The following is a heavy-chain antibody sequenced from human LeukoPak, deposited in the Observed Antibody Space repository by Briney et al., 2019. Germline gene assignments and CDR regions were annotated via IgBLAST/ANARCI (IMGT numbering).Heavy chain of an antibody. CDR1: GGTFSSYA. CDR3: ARNCLLRLVLGLYFDY. V-gene: IGHV1-69*06. Sequence: ASVKVSCKASGGTFSSYAISWVRQAPGQGLEWMGGIIPIFGTANYAQKFQGRVTITADKSTSTAYMELSSLRAEDTAVYYCARNCLLRLVLGLYFDYWGQGTLVTVSS. J-gene: IGHJ4*02. CDR2: IIPIFGTA. D-gene: IGHD6-19*01.